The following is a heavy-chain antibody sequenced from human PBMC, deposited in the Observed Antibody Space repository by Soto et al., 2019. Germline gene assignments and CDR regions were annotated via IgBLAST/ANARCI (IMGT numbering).Heavy chain of an antibody. CDR1: GFTFSSYA. CDR3: AKLAPDSSSWYYFGMDV. CDR2: TSGSGGST. J-gene: IGHJ6*02. V-gene: IGHV3-23*01. Sequence: GGSLRLSCAASGFTFSSYAMSWVRQAPGKRLEWVSATSGSGGSTYYADSVKGRFTISRDNSKNTLYLQMNSLRAEDTAVYYCAKLAPDSSSWYYFGMDVWGQGTTVTVSS. D-gene: IGHD6-13*01.